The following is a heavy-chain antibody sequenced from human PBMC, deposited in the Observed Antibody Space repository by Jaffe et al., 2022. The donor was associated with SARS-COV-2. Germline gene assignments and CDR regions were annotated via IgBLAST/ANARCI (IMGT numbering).Heavy chain of an antibody. CDR2: ISYDGSNK. CDR3: ASPYSSGWYLPYYYGMDV. V-gene: IGHV3-30-3*01. CDR1: GFTFSSYA. Sequence: QVQLVESGGGVVQPGRSLRLSCAASGFTFSSYAMHWVRQAPGKGLEWVAVISYDGSNKYYADSVKGRFTISRDNSKNTLYLQMNSLRAEDTAVYYCASPYSSGWYLPYYYGMDVWGQGTTVTVSS. D-gene: IGHD6-19*01. J-gene: IGHJ6*02.